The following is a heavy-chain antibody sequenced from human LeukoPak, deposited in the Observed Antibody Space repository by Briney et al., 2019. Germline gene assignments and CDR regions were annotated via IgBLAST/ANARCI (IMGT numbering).Heavy chain of an antibody. CDR1: GYTFTSYG. D-gene: IGHD6-19*01. V-gene: IGHV1-2*02. CDR2: INPNSGGT. J-gene: IGHJ5*02. Sequence: GASVKVSCKASGYTFTSYGISWVRQAPGQGLEWMGWINPNSGGTNYAQKFQGRVTMTRDTSISTAYMELSRLRSDDTAVYYCARSFRSSGWYFGFDPWGQGTLVTVSS. CDR3: ARSFRSSGWYFGFDP.